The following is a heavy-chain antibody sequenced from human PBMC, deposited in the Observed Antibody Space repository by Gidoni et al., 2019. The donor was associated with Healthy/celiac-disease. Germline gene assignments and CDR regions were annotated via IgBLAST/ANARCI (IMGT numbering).Heavy chain of an antibody. CDR2: ISSSSSYI. V-gene: IGHV3-21*01. CDR3: ARAWNHAFDI. D-gene: IGHD1-1*01. CDR1: GFTFSSYS. J-gene: IGHJ3*02. Sequence: EVQLVESGGGLVKPGGSLRLSCAASGFTFSSYSMNWVRPAPGKGLEWVSSISSSSSYIYYADSVKGRFTISRDNAKNSLYLQMNSLRAEDTAVYYCARAWNHAFDIWGQGTMVTVSS.